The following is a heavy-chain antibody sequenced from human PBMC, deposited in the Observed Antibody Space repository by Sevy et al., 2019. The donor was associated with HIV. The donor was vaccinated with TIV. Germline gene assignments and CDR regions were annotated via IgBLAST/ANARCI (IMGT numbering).Heavy chain of an antibody. J-gene: IGHJ4*02. CDR3: ARDALSGTSAY. CDR1: GFTFSAYV. Sequence: GGSLRLSCAASGFTFSAYVMNWVRQGPGKGLEWVSSISSSGRYIYYADSVQGRFTISRDNAEDSLYLQMNNLRAEDTAAYYCARDALSGTSAYWGQGTLVTVSS. V-gene: IGHV3-21*01. D-gene: IGHD1-7*01. CDR2: ISSSGRYI.